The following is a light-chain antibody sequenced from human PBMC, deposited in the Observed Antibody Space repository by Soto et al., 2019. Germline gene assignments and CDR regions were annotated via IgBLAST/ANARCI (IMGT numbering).Light chain of an antibody. CDR2: SNN. J-gene: IGLJ3*02. CDR3: AAWDDSLNGPL. Sequence: QSVLTQPPSASGTPGQRVTISCSGSSSNIGSNTVNWYQQLPGTAPKLLIYSNNQRPSGVPDRFFGSKSGTSASLAISGLQSEDEADYYCAAWDDSLNGPLFGGGTKVTVL. V-gene: IGLV1-44*01. CDR1: SSNIGSNT.